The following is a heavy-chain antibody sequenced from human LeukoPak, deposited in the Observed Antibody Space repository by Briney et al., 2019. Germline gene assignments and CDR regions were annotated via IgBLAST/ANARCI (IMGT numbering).Heavy chain of an antibody. V-gene: IGHV4-34*01. CDR2: INHSGST. J-gene: IGHJ4*02. CDR1: GGSFSGYY. CDR3: ARTRYSSGRDY. D-gene: IGHD6-19*01. Sequence: NSSETLSLTCAVYGGSFSGYYWSWIRQPPGKGLEWIGEINHSGSTNYNPSLKSRVTISVDTSKNQFSLKLSSVTAADTAVCYCARTRYSSGRDYWGQGTLVTVSS.